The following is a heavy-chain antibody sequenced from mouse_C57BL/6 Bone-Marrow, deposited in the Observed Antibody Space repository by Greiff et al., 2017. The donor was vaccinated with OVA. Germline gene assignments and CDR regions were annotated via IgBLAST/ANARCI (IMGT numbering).Heavy chain of an antibody. CDR3: ARWGLYYYGTPFAC. CDR1: GYTFTSYW. CDR2: IDPSDSYT. J-gene: IGHJ3*01. V-gene: IGHV1-69*01. D-gene: IGHD1-1*01. Sequence: QVQLQQPGAELVMPGASVKLSCKASGYTFTSYWMHWVKQRPGQGLEWIGEIDPSDSYTNYNQKFKGKSTLTVDKSSSTAYMQLISLTSEDSAVYYCARWGLYYYGTPFACWGQGTLVTVSA.